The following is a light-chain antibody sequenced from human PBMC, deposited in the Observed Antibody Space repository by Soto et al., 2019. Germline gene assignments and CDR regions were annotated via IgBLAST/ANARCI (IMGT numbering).Light chain of an antibody. CDR3: QQYDTYPYT. V-gene: IGKV1-5*03. CDR2: RAS. J-gene: IGKJ2*01. CDR1: QSVSNL. Sequence: DIQMTQSPSTLSASVGDRVTITCRASQSVSNLLAWHQQKPGKAPNLLIYRASSLEGGVPSRFSGSGSGTEFTLTISSLQPDDFATYYCQQYDTYPYTFGQGTKLEIK.